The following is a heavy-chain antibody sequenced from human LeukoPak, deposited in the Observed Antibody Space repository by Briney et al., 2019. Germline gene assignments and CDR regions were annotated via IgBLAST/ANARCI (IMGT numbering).Heavy chain of an antibody. D-gene: IGHD4-11*01. Sequence: SETLSLTCSVSGGSISSHYWSWIRQPPGKGLEWIGYIYYSGSTKYNPSLKSRVTISVDTSKNQFSLKVSSVTAADTAVYYCASSTVTDTGFAYWGQGTLVTVSS. V-gene: IGHV4-59*11. CDR2: IYYSGST. J-gene: IGHJ4*02. CDR3: ASSTVTDTGFAY. CDR1: GGSISSHY.